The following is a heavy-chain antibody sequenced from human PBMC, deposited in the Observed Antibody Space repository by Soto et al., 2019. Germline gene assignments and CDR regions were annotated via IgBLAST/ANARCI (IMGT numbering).Heavy chain of an antibody. Sequence: QVQLQESGPGLVKPSQTLSLTCTVSGGSISSGDYYWSWIRQPPGKGLEWIGYIYYSGSTYYNPSLKXXVXIXADTSKNQFSLKLSSVTAADTAVYYCARGPDYAADYWGQGTLVTVSS. CDR3: ARGPDYAADY. V-gene: IGHV4-30-4*01. J-gene: IGHJ4*02. CDR1: GGSISSGDYY. D-gene: IGHD4-17*01. CDR2: IYYSGST.